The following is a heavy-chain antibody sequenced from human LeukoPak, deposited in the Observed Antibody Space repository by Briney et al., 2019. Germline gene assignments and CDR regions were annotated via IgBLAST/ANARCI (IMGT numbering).Heavy chain of an antibody. Sequence: GGSLRLSCAASGFTFSSNWMHWVRQAPGKGLVWVSRSNEDGSTTNYADSVKGRFTTSRDNAKNTLYLQMNSLTAEDTAVYYCVRDLGGRSGHWGQGTLVTVSS. J-gene: IGHJ4*02. D-gene: IGHD1-26*01. CDR2: SNEDGSTT. V-gene: IGHV3-74*01. CDR3: VRDLGGRSGH. CDR1: GFTFSSNW.